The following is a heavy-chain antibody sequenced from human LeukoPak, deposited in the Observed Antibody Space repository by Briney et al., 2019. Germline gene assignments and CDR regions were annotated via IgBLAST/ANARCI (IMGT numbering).Heavy chain of an antibody. CDR2: ISSSSSYI. CDR3: VKDDGWVQYAN. V-gene: IGHV3-21*04. Sequence: GGSLRLSCAASGFTFSSYSMNWVRQAPGKGLEWVSSISSSSSYIYYADSVKGRFTISRDNSKNTVYLQMNSLSAEDAAVYYCVKDDGWVQYANWGQGTLVTVSS. CDR1: GFTFSSYS. J-gene: IGHJ4*02. D-gene: IGHD5-24*01.